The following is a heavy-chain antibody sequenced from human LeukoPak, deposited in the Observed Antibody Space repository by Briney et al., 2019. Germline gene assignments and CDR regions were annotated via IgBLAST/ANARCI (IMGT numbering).Heavy chain of an antibody. J-gene: IGHJ4*02. CDR3: ARLLAYNSGGEAFDH. CDR1: GFTFDDYA. D-gene: IGHD1-20*01. CDR2: ITWNSGSI. V-gene: IGHV3-9*01. Sequence: PGRSLRLSCAASGFTFDDYAMHSVRRAPGKGLEWVSGITWNSGSIGYADSVKGRFTISRDNAKNSLYLQMNSLRAEDTAVYYCARLLAYNSGGEAFDHWGQGTLVTVSS.